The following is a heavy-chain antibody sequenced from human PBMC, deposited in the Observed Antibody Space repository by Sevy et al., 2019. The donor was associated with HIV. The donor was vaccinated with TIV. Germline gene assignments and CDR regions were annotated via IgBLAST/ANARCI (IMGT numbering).Heavy chain of an antibody. D-gene: IGHD6-19*01. CDR2: ISGSGGST. CDR1: GFTFSSYA. V-gene: IGHV3-23*01. J-gene: IGHJ4*02. CDR3: AKYSSGRGYFDY. Sequence: WGSLRLSCAASGFTFSSYAMSWVRQAPGKGLEWVSAISGSGGSTYYADSVKGRFTISRDNSKNTLYLQMNSLRAEDTAVYYCAKYSSGRGYFDYWVQGTLVTVSS.